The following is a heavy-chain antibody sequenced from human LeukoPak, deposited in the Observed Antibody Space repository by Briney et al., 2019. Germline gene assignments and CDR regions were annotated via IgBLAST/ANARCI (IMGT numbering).Heavy chain of an antibody. Sequence: GGSLRLSCAASEFTFSNYAMSWVRQAPGKGLEWVSGSTGTGYSPYYADSLKGRFTISRDNSKNTMYLQRNSLRAEDTAVYYCVKGVRMGVTSAFDIWGQGTMVTVSS. D-gene: IGHD1-26*01. CDR1: EFTFSNYA. V-gene: IGHV3-23*01. CDR2: STGTGYSP. J-gene: IGHJ3*02. CDR3: VKGVRMGVTSAFDI.